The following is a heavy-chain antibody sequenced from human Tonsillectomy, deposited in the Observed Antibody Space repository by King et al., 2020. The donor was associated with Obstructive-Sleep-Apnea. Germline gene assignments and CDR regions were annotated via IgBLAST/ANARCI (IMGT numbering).Heavy chain of an antibody. Sequence: VQLQESGPGLVKPSETLSLTCTVSGGSISSYYWSWIRQPPGKGLEWIGYIYYSGSTNYNPSLKSRVTISVDTSKNQFSLKLSSVTAADTAVYYCARKSGDYGDYAWYFDLWGRGTLVTVSS. CDR3: ARKSGDYGDYAWYFDL. CDR2: IYYSGST. J-gene: IGHJ2*01. V-gene: IGHV4-59*01. D-gene: IGHD4-17*01. CDR1: GGSISSYY.